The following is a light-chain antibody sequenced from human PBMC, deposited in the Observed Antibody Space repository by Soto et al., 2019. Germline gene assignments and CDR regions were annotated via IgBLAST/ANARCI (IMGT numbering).Light chain of an antibody. V-gene: IGKV1-9*01. Sequence: DIQLTQSPSFLSASVGDRVTITCRASQGISSYLAWHQQQPGKAPALLIYGASTLADGVPSRFIGSGSGTEFILTISRRQPEDFATYYCQQLKAYSFTFGPGTKVDI. CDR3: QQLKAYSFT. CDR1: QGISSY. CDR2: GAS. J-gene: IGKJ3*01.